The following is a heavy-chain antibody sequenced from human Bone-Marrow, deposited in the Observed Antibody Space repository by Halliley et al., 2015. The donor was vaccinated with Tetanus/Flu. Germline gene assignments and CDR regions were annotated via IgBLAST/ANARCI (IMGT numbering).Heavy chain of an antibody. CDR3: ARVRLAAAGWDAFDL. CDR2: LSGSGSTI. V-gene: IGHV3-48*03. J-gene: IGHJ3*01. Sequence: VSDLSGSGSTIYYADSVKGRFTISRDNAQNSLDLQMSSLRADDTAVYYCARVRLAAAGWDAFDLWGQGTMVTVSS. D-gene: IGHD6-13*01.